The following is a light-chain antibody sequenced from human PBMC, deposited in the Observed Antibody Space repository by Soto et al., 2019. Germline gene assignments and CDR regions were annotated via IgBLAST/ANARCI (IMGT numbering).Light chain of an antibody. V-gene: IGLV2-11*01. CDR1: SSDVGGYNY. J-gene: IGLJ1*01. Sequence: QSALTQPRSVSGPPGQSVTISCTGTSSDVGGYNYVSWYQHHPGKAPKLMIYDVSKRPSGVPDRFSGSKSGDTAPLTISGLQAEDEADYYCCSFAGSPYVFGTGTKLTVL. CDR3: CSFAGSPYV. CDR2: DVS.